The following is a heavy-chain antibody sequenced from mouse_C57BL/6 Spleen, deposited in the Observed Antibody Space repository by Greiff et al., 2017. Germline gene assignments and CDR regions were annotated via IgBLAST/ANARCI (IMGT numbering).Heavy chain of an antibody. CDR2: ISSGGDYI. CDR3: TVIYNGFAN. D-gene: IGHD2-3*01. V-gene: IGHV5-9-1*02. CDR1: GFTFSSYA. J-gene: IGHJ3*01. Sequence: EVKLMESGEGLVKPGGSLKLSCAASGFTFSSYAMSWVRQTPEKRLEWVAYISSGGDYIYYADTVKGRFTISRDNARNTLYLQMSSLKSEDTAMYYCTVIYNGFANWGKGTLVNVSA.